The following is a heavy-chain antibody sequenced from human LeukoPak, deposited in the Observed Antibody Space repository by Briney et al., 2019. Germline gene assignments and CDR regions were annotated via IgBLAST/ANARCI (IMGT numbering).Heavy chain of an antibody. J-gene: IGHJ6*02. CDR1: GYTFTSYA. Sequence: REASVKVSCKASGYTFTSYAMHWVRQAPGQRLEWMGWINAGNGNTKYSQKFQGRVTITRDTSASTAYMELSSLRSEDTAVYYCARFSQPYSSSWYPSRYYYYGMDVWGQGTTVTVSS. D-gene: IGHD6-13*01. V-gene: IGHV1-3*01. CDR2: INAGNGNT. CDR3: ARFSQPYSSSWYPSRYYYYGMDV.